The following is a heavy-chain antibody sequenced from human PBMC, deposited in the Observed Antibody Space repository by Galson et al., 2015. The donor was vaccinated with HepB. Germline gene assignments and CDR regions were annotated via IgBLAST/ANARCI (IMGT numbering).Heavy chain of an antibody. CDR1: GFTFSCCA. D-gene: IGHD3-16*02. Sequence: SLRLSCAASGFTFSCCAMTWVRQTPGKGLEWISLIHNDGETTQHADSVKGRFSISRDNSKNEVSLQMNSLRAEDTAVYFCAKAAGGSHRSYYFDYWGQGTTLTVSS. CDR3: AKAAGGSHRSYYFDY. J-gene: IGHJ4*02. CDR2: IHNDGETT. V-gene: IGHV3-23*03.